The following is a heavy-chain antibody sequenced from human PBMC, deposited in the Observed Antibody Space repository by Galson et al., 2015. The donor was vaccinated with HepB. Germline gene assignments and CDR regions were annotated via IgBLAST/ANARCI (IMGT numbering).Heavy chain of an antibody. J-gene: IGHJ6*02. CDR1: GFTFRSYS. V-gene: IGHV3-48*01. CDR3: ARPRMGAMGYFDFNYYYAMDV. D-gene: IGHD3-9*01. CDR2: ISSSGTTK. Sequence: SLRLSCAASGFTFRSYSMNWVRQAPGKGLEWVSYISSSGTTKYYAASVKGRFTISRDNAKNSLSLQMNSLRGEDTAVYYCARPRMGAMGYFDFNYYYAMDVWGQGTTVTVSS.